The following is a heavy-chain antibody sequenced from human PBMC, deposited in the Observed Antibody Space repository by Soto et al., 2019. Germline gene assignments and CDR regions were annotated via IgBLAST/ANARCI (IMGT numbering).Heavy chain of an antibody. CDR3: AIERGGYSYGYPWFDS. CDR1: GGTFSNYA. J-gene: IGHJ5*01. D-gene: IGHD5-18*01. Sequence: QVQLVQSGAEVKKPGSSVKVSCKASGGTFSNYAVSWVRQAPGHGLEWMGGIIPIFGTANYAQKFQGRVTITADESTSTAYVLLSSLRSDDTAVYYCAIERGGYSYGYPWFDSWGQGTLLTVSS. CDR2: IIPIFGTA. V-gene: IGHV1-69*12.